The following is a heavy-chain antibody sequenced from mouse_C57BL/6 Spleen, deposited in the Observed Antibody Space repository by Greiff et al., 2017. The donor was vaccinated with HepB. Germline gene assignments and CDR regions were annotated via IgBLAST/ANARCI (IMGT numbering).Heavy chain of an antibody. CDR3: ARNYYGSRGMDYFDY. CDR2: ISDGGSYT. J-gene: IGHJ2*01. CDR1: GFTFSSYA. D-gene: IGHD1-1*01. V-gene: IGHV5-4*03. Sequence: EVKLMESGGGLVKPGGSLKLSCAASGFTFSSYAMSWVRQTPEKRLEWVATISDGGSYTYYPDNVKGRFTISRDNAKNNLYLQMSHLKSEDTAMYYCARNYYGSRGMDYFDYWGQGTTLTVSS.